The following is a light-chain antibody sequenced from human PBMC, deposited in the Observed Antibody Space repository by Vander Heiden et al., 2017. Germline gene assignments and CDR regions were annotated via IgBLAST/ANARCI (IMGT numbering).Light chain of an antibody. CDR1: ALPKKY. V-gene: IGLV3-10*01. CDR2: EDN. Sequence: SCELTQPPPVSVSPGDRARLTGAGEALPKKYAFWYQQQSGQAPVLVIYEDNKRPSGIPERFSGSSSGTMATLTISGAQAEDEADYYCYSTDSGGYQRVFGGGTKLTVL. CDR3: YSTDSGGYQRV. J-gene: IGLJ3*02.